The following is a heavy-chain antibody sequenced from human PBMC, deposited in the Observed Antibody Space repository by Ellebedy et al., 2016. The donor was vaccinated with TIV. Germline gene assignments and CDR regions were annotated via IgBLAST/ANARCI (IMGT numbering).Heavy chain of an antibody. CDR3: ARGHFMITFGGVIMDV. J-gene: IGHJ6*02. CDR1: GYTFTSYD. Sequence: AASVKVSCKASGYTFTSYDINWVRQATGQGLEWMGWMNPNSGKTVYAQKFQGRVTMTRNTSITTAFMELSSLRSEDTAVDYCARGHFMITFGGVIMDVWGQGTTVTVSS. CDR2: MNPNSGKT. V-gene: IGHV1-8*01. D-gene: IGHD3-16*02.